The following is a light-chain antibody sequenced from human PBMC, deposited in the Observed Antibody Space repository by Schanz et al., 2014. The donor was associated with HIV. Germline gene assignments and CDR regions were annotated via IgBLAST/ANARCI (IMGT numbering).Light chain of an antibody. CDR3: HYYGSSLVT. V-gene: IGKV3-20*01. J-gene: IGKJ4*01. Sequence: EIVLTQSPGSLSLSPGERATLSCRASQTVSNNLAWYQQKPGQAPRLLIYGASTRVTGIPARFSGSGSGTEFTLTISSLEPEDFXVYYCHYYGSSLVTFGGGTKVEIK. CDR2: GAS. CDR1: QTVSNN.